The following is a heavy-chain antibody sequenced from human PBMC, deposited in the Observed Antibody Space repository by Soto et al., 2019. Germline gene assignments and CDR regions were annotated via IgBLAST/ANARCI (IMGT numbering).Heavy chain of an antibody. CDR2: IYYSGST. CDR1: GGSISSGGYY. CDR3: ARAAKDYCSSTSCHYSYYYGMDV. V-gene: IGHV4-31*03. J-gene: IGHJ6*02. Sequence: PSETLSLTCTVSGGSISSGGYYWSWIRQNPGKGLEWIGYIYYSGSTYYNPSLKSRVTISVDTSKNQFSLKLSSVTAADTAVYYCARAAKDYCSSTSCHYSYYYGMDVWGQGTTVTVSS. D-gene: IGHD2-2*01.